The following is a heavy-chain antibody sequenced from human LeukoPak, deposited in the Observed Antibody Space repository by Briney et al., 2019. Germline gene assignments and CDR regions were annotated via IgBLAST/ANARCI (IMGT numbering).Heavy chain of an antibody. V-gene: IGHV1-18*01. J-gene: IGHJ4*02. CDR3: ARAYSVLGATPFDY. Sequence: ASVKVSCKASGYTFTSYGISWVRQAPGQGLEWMGWISAYNGNTNYARKLQGRVTMTTDTSTSTAYMELRSLRSDDTAVYYCARAYSVLGATPFDYWGQGTLVTVSS. CDR1: GYTFTSYG. D-gene: IGHD1-26*01. CDR2: ISAYNGNT.